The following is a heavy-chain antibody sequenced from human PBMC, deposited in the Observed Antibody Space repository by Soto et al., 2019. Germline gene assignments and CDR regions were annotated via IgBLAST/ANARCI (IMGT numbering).Heavy chain of an antibody. CDR2: MNPNSGNP. V-gene: IGHV1-8*01. Sequence: GASVKVSCKASGHTFTSYDINSVRQATGQGLERMGCMNPNSGNPGHAQKFQDRVTMTRNTSISTAYMELISLRSEDTAVYYCARSMRKIVGAHRLCYWGHGTRVTVSS. J-gene: IGHJ4*01. D-gene: IGHD1-26*01. CDR1: GHTFTSYD. CDR3: ARSMRKIVGAHRLCY.